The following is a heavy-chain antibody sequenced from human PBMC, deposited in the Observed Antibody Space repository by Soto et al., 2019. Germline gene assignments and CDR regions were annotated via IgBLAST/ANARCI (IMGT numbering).Heavy chain of an antibody. CDR3: ASDWSSVLRFLEWPMDV. CDR2: ISAYKGNT. Sequence: ASVKVSCKASGYTFTSYGISLVRQAPGQGLEWIGWISAYKGNTNYAQKLQGRVTMTTDTSTTTAYKELTSLRSDDTAVYYCASDWSSVLRFLEWPMDVWGKGAPDTVSS. J-gene: IGHJ6*03. V-gene: IGHV1-18*01. CDR1: GYTFTSYG. D-gene: IGHD3-3*01.